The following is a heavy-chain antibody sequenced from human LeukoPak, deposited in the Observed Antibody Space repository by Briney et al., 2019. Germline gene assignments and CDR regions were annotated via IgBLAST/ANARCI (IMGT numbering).Heavy chain of an antibody. D-gene: IGHD5-18*01. CDR3: ARVDTAMAAFDY. V-gene: IGHV5-51*01. Sequence: GESLKISCKGSGYSFANYWIAWVRQMPGKGLERMGIICPGDSDTRYSPSFQGQVTISADKSTSTAYLQWSSLKASDTAMYYCARVDTAMAAFDYWGQGTLVTVSS. CDR2: ICPGDSDT. J-gene: IGHJ4*01. CDR1: GYSFANYW.